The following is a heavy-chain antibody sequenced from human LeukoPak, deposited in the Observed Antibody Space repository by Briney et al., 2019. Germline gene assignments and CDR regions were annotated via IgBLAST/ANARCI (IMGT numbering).Heavy chain of an antibody. D-gene: IGHD4-17*01. CDR3: AKAHLSWGDYVY. V-gene: IGHV3-23*01. CDR2: ISGRGGST. CDR1: GFTFSNYA. Sequence: GGSLRLSCAASGFTFSNYAMNWVRQAPGKGLEWVSAISGRGGSTYYADSVKGRFTVSRDNSKNTLYLQMNSLRAEDTAVYYCAKAHLSWGDYVYWGQGTLVTVSS. J-gene: IGHJ4*02.